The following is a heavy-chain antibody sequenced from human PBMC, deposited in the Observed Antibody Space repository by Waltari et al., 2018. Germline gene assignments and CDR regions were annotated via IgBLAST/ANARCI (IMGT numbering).Heavy chain of an antibody. Sequence: EEQLVESGGGLVQPGGSLRLSCAASGFTLSTYWMHWVRQAPGKGLVWVSRITSDGSGANYADSVKGRFIISRDNAKNTLYLQMNSLSAEDTAVYYCASDRVLYGLDVWGQGTTVTVSS. V-gene: IGHV3-74*01. D-gene: IGHD3-10*01. CDR1: GFTLSTYW. J-gene: IGHJ6*02. CDR2: ITSDGSGA. CDR3: ASDRVLYGLDV.